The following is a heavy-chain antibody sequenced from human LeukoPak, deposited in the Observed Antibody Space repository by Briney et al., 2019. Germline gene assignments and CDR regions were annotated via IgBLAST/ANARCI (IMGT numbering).Heavy chain of an antibody. J-gene: IGHJ4*02. Sequence: ASVKVSCKASGYTFTSYGISWVRQAPGQGLEWMGWISAYNGNTNYAQKLQGRVTMTTDTSTSTAYMELRSLRSDDTAVYYCARIPFPGYYYGSGAIDYWGQGTLATVSS. CDR3: ARIPFPGYYYGSGAIDY. D-gene: IGHD3-10*01. CDR2: ISAYNGNT. V-gene: IGHV1-18*01. CDR1: GYTFTSYG.